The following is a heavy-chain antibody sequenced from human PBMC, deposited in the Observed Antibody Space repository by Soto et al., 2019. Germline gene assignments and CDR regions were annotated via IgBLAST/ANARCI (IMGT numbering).Heavy chain of an antibody. CDR3: ARVSYYYDVSGYYADY. J-gene: IGHJ4*02. V-gene: IGHV3-7*01. D-gene: IGHD3-22*01. CDR1: GFTFRNHW. Sequence: GGSLRLSCAVSGFTFRNHWMNWVRQAPGKGLEWVANIKEDGGEMYYVDSVKGRFTISRDNAKNSLYLQMNSLRAEDRAVYYCARVSYYYDVSGYYADYWGQGA. CDR2: IKEDGGEM.